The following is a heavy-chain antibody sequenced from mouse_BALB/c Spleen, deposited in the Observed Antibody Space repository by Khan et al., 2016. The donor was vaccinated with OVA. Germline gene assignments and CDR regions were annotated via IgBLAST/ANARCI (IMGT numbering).Heavy chain of an antibody. CDR3: ARLAYYYDSEGFAY. V-gene: IGHV5-6*01. D-gene: IGHD1-1*01. Sequence: VELVESGGDLVKPGGSLKLSCAASGFTFSTYGMSWVRQTPDKRLEWVATVSTGGGYTYYPDSVKGRFTISRGNAKNTLYLQMSSLKSEDTAMFYCARLAYYYDSEGFAYWGQGTLVTVSA. CDR2: VSTGGGYT. CDR1: GFTFSTYG. J-gene: IGHJ3*01.